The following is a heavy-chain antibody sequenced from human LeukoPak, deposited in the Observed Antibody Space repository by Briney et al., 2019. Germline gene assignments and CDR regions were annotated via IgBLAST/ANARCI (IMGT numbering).Heavy chain of an antibody. D-gene: IGHD2-2*01. Sequence: GGSLRLACAASGFTVSTYYMTWVRQAPGKGLECVSVIYSGGSTYYADSVKGRFTVSRDNSKNTLYLQMNSLRAEDTAMYYCARGLGYCTSTTCLLPFDYWGQGTLVIVSS. J-gene: IGHJ4*02. V-gene: IGHV3-53*01. CDR1: GFTVSTYY. CDR2: IYSGGST. CDR3: ARGLGYCTSTTCLLPFDY.